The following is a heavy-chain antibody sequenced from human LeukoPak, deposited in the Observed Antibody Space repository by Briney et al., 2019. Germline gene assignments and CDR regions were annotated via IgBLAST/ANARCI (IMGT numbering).Heavy chain of an antibody. V-gene: IGHV4-39*01. D-gene: IGHD1-26*01. CDR3: ARRSDSGSDDGEDYFDY. CDR1: GGSINSSTFY. CDR2: IYYDGST. Sequence: SETLSLTCTVPGGSINSSTFYWGWIRQPPGKGLEWIGSIYYDGSTYYNPSLKSRVTISVDTSKNQFSLKLTSVTAADTAVYFCARRSDSGSDDGEDYFDYWGQGTLVTVSS. J-gene: IGHJ4*02.